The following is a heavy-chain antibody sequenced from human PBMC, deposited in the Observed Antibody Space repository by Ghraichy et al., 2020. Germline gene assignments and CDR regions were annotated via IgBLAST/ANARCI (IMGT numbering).Heavy chain of an antibody. CDR1: GYSISSGYY. CDR3: ARATFSSVIDG. CDR2: IFHSGST. Sequence: SETLSLTCAVSGYSISSGYYWGWIRQPPGKGLEWIGTIFHSGSTYYNSSLRSRVTISVDTSKNQFSLKLSSATAADTAVYFCARATFSSVIDGWGQGTLVTVSS. V-gene: IGHV4-38-2*01. J-gene: IGHJ4*02. D-gene: IGHD2-8*01.